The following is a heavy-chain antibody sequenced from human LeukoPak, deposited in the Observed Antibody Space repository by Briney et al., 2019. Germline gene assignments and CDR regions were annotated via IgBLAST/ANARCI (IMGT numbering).Heavy chain of an antibody. CDR1: GYTFTSYG. CDR3: AVLMITFGGVIAQTLTLDY. V-gene: IGHV1-2*06. J-gene: IGHJ4*02. D-gene: IGHD3-16*02. Sequence: GASVKVSCKASGYTFTSYGISWVRQAPGQGLEWMGRINPNSGGTNYAQKFQGRVTMTRDTSISTAYMELSRLRSDDTAVYYCAVLMITFGGVIAQTLTLDYWGQGTLVTVSS. CDR2: INPNSGGT.